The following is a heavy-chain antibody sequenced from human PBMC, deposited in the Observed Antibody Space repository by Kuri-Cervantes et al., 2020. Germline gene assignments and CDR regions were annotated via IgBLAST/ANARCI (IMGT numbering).Heavy chain of an antibody. D-gene: IGHD1-26*01. V-gene: IGHV4-59*12. Sequence: SETLSLTCNVSGGSMSSYYWSWIRQPPGKGLEWIGYIYYTGSTNYNPSLKSRVTMSVDTSKNQFSLKLSSVTAADTAVYYCARYEAGGRVFDYWGQGTLVTVSS. CDR1: GGSMSSYY. J-gene: IGHJ4*02. CDR3: ARYEAGGRVFDY. CDR2: IYYTGST.